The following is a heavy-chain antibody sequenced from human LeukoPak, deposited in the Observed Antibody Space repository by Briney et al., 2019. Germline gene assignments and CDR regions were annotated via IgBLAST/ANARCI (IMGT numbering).Heavy chain of an antibody. Sequence: KPSETLSLTCTVSGGSISSYYWSWIRQPPGKGLEWIGYISYSGSTNYSPSLKRRVTISVDTSKNQFSLQLSSVTAADTAVYYCARHGRKFCSSTSCSHYFDYWGQGTLVAVSS. J-gene: IGHJ4*02. CDR2: ISYSGST. V-gene: IGHV4-59*08. CDR3: ARHGRKFCSSTSCSHYFDY. CDR1: GGSISSYY. D-gene: IGHD2-2*01.